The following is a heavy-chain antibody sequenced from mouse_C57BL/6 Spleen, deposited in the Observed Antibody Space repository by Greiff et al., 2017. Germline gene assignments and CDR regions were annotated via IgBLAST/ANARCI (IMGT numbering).Heavy chain of an antibody. Sequence: QVQLQQPGAELVKPGASVKMSCKASGYTFTSYWITWVKQRPGQGLEWIGDIYPGSGSTNYNEKFKSKATLTVDTSSSTAYMQLSSLTAEDSAVYYCARRSYDGYYLYYAMDYWGQGTSVTVSS. CDR3: ARRSYDGYYLYYAMDY. CDR2: IYPGSGST. V-gene: IGHV1-55*01. D-gene: IGHD2-3*01. J-gene: IGHJ4*01. CDR1: GYTFTSYW.